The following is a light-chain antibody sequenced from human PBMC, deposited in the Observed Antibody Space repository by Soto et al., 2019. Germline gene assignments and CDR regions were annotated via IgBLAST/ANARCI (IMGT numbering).Light chain of an antibody. CDR2: GAS. CDR1: QSVGSD. J-gene: IGKJ1*01. Sequence: EIVMTQSPARLAVSRGGRATLSCRASQSVGSDLAWYQQKPGQAPRLLIYGASTRATGIPARFSGSGSGTEFTLTISSLESHDFAVYYCQQYENWPRTFGQGSKVDI. CDR3: QQYENWPRT. V-gene: IGKV3-15*01.